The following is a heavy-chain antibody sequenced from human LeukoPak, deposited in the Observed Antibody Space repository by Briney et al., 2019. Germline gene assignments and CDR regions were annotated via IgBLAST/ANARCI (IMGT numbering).Heavy chain of an antibody. Sequence: GGSLRLSCAASGFTFSTYAMTWVRQAPGKGLEWVSGITNSGGTTYYAESVKGRFTISRDNSKNTLYVQMNSLRPEDTAVYYCAKGVHSTSLGFDYWGQGTLVTVSS. D-gene: IGHD2-2*01. CDR2: ITNSGGTT. CDR3: AKGVHSTSLGFDY. CDR1: GFTFSTYA. J-gene: IGHJ4*02. V-gene: IGHV3-23*01.